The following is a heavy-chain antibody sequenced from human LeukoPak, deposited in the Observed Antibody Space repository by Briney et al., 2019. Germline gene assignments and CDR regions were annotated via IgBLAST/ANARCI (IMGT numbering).Heavy chain of an antibody. D-gene: IGHD6-19*01. J-gene: IGHJ4*02. Sequence: GGSLRLSCAASGFTFSSYWMSWVRQAPGKGLEWVANIKQDGSEKYYVDSVKGRFTISRDNAKNSLYLQMNSLRAEDTAVYYCAREAPEGSGHFDYWGQGTLVTVSS. CDR2: IKQDGSEK. CDR3: AREAPEGSGHFDY. CDR1: GFTFSSYW. V-gene: IGHV3-7*01.